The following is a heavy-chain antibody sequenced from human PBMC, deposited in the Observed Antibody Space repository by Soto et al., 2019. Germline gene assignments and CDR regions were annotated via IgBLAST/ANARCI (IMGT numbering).Heavy chain of an antibody. CDR3: ARGVVLMVYAYYYYYGMDV. J-gene: IGHJ6*02. CDR2: IYHSGST. D-gene: IGHD2-8*01. CDR1: GGSISSSNW. Sequence: PSETLSLTCAVSGGSISSSNWWSWVRQPPGKGLEWIGEIYHSGSTNYNPSLKSRVTISVDKSKNQFSLKLSSVTAADTAVYYCARGVVLMVYAYYYYYGMDVWGQGTTVTVSS. V-gene: IGHV4-4*02.